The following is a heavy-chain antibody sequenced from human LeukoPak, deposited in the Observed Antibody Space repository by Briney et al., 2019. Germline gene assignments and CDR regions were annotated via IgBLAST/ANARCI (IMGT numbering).Heavy chain of an antibody. CDR1: GFTFSNYA. CDR2: ISGSASSASST. V-gene: IGHV3-23*01. CDR3: ARDRPQQWLVRGQRGYYYYMDV. D-gene: IGHD6-19*01. Sequence: GGSLRLSCAASGFTFSNYAMSWVRQAPGKGLEWVSAISGSASSASSTYYADSVKGRFTISRDNSKNTLYLQMNSLRAEDTAVYYCARDRPQQWLVRGQRGYYYYMDVWGKGTTVTISS. J-gene: IGHJ6*03.